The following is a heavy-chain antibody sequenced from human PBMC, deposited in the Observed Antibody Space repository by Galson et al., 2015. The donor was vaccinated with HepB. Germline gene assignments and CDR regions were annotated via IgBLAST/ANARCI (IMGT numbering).Heavy chain of an antibody. CDR1: GFTVSSNF. J-gene: IGHJ4*02. CDR2: IYSSADT. V-gene: IGHV3-53*01. D-gene: IGHD1-26*01. Sequence: SLRLSCAASGFTVSSNFMSWVRQAPGKGLEWVSIIYSSADTYYADSVKGRFTISRDNSKNTLYLHMNSLRAEDTAVYYCAREYPSGRHFDYWGQGTLVTVSS. CDR3: AREYPSGRHFDY.